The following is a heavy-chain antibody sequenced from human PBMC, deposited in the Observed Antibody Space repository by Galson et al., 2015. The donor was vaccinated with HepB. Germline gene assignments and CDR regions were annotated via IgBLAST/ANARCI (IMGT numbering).Heavy chain of an antibody. Sequence: SLRLACADSGFRFSDFSMNWVRQTPGKGLEWMSYIRRSGSPIHYTTSVMGRFTISRDNARNSLYLQMDSLGDEDTAVYCCARSLPGGPFQSGFDIWGQGALVPVSS. CDR2: IRRSGSPI. D-gene: IGHD2-8*02. J-gene: IGHJ3*02. CDR1: GFRFSDFS. V-gene: IGHV3-48*02. CDR3: ARSLPGGPFQSGFDI.